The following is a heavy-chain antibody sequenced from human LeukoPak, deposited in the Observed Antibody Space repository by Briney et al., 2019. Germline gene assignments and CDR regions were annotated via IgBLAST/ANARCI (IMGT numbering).Heavy chain of an antibody. V-gene: IGHV4-59*01. CDR1: GGSISSYY. CDR3: ARDPGGGATTFDY. D-gene: IGHD1-26*01. Sequence: SETLSLTCTVSGGSISSYYWSWIRQPPGKGLERIGYIYYSGSTNYNPSLKSRVTISVDTSKNQFSLKLSSVTAADTAVYYCARDPGGGATTFDYWGQGTLVTVSS. CDR2: IYYSGST. J-gene: IGHJ4*02.